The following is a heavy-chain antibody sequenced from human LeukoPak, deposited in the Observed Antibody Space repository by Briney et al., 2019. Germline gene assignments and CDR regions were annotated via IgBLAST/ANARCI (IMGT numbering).Heavy chain of an antibody. Sequence: GGSLRLSCAASGFTFSSFEMHWVRQAPGKGLECVSYIRNTDNAIYYSDSVKGRFTISRDNPKNSLYLQMNGLRAEDTAIYFCAREGNYYFDYWGQGTLVTVSS. J-gene: IGHJ4*02. CDR3: AREGNYYFDY. D-gene: IGHD1-7*01. V-gene: IGHV3-48*03. CDR1: GFTFSSFE. CDR2: IRNTDNAI.